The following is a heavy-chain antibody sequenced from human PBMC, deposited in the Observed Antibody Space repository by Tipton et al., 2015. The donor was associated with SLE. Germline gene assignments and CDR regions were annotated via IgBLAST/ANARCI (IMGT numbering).Heavy chain of an antibody. D-gene: IGHD3-22*01. J-gene: IGHJ4*02. CDR1: GYSISTGYY. V-gene: IGHV4-38-2*02. CDR2: MYQTGTT. CDR3: ASQAYYSSGYADY. Sequence: TLSLTCTVSGYSISTGYYWGWIRQPPGEGLEWIGNMYQTGTTDYNPSLKSRVTISIDTSTNQFSLKLSAVTAADTAVYYCASQAYYSSGYADYWGQGTLVTVSS.